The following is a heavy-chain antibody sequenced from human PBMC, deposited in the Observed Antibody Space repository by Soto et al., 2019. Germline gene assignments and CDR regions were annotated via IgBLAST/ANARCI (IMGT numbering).Heavy chain of an antibody. CDR2: ISYDGSNK. D-gene: IGHD4-17*01. Sequence: QVHLVESGGGVVQPGRSLRLSCAASGFTFSTYAMHWVRQAPGKGLEWVAVISYDGSNKYYADSVKGRFTISRDNSKNTLYLQMNSLRAEDTAVYYCASTNGVNSYYYYGMDVWGQGTMVTVSS. CDR3: ASTNGVNSYYYYGMDV. J-gene: IGHJ6*02. V-gene: IGHV3-30-3*01. CDR1: GFTFSTYA.